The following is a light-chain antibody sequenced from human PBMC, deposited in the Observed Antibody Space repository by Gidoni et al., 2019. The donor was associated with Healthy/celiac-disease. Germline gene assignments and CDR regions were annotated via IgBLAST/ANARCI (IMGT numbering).Light chain of an antibody. CDR1: QSVSSN. V-gene: IGKV3-15*01. CDR3: QQYNNWPYT. CDR2: GAS. Sequence: EIVMTQSPATLSVSPGERATLPCRASQSVSSNLAWYQQKPGQAPRLLIYGASTRATGIPARFSGSGSGTDFTLTISSLQSEDFAVYYCQQYNNWPYTFGQGTKLEIK. J-gene: IGKJ2*01.